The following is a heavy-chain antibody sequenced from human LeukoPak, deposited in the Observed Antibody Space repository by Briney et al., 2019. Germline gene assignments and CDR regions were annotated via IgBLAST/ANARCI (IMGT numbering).Heavy chain of an antibody. D-gene: IGHD6-19*01. CDR3: AAAGAVAGMVFDP. CDR1: GFTFTSSA. CDR2: IVVGSGNT. J-gene: IGHJ5*02. V-gene: IGHV1-58*02. Sequence: SVKVSCTASGFTFTSSAMQWVRQARGQRLEWIGWIVVGSGNTNYAQKFQERVTITRDMSTSTAYMELSSLRSEDTAVYYCAAAGAVAGMVFDPWGQGTLVTVSS.